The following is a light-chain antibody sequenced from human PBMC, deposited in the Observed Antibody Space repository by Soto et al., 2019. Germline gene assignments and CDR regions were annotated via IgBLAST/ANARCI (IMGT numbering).Light chain of an antibody. CDR2: DVS. CDR3: SSYPSSSTSWV. J-gene: IGLJ3*02. Sequence: QSALTQPASVSGSPGQSITISCTGTSSDVGGYNYVSWYQQHPGKAPKLMIYDVSNRPSGVSNRFSGSKSGNTASLTISGLQAEDEADYYCSSYPSSSTSWVFGGGTKLTVL. CDR1: SSDVGGYNY. V-gene: IGLV2-14*01.